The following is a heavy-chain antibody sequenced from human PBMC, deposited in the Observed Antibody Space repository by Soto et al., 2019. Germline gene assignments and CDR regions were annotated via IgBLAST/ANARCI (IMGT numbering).Heavy chain of an antibody. CDR2: INHSGST. CDR3: ARGGSITIFGVVAVDYYYYYMDV. CDR1: GGSFSGYY. D-gene: IGHD3-3*01. Sequence: SETLSLTCAVYGGSFSGYYWSWIRQPPGKGLEWIGEINHSGSTNYNPSLKSRVTISVDTSKNQFSLKLSSVTAADTAVYYCARGGSITIFGVVAVDYYYYYMDVWGKGTTVTVSS. V-gene: IGHV4-34*01. J-gene: IGHJ6*03.